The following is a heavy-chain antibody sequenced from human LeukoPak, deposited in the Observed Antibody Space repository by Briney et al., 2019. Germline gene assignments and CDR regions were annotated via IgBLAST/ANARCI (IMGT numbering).Heavy chain of an antibody. V-gene: IGHV3-23*01. Sequence: GGSLRLSCAASGLTFSSYAMNWVRQTSGKGLEWVSSITGHGTSTYYANSVKGRFTVSRDNSKNTVSLQMNSLRAEDTAVYYCARDRYWGQGTLVTVSS. J-gene: IGHJ4*02. CDR3: ARDRY. CDR2: ITGHGTST. CDR1: GLTFSSYA.